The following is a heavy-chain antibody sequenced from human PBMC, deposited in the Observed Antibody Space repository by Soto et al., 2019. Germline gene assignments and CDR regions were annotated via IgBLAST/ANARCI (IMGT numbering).Heavy chain of an antibody. V-gene: IGHV3-7*01. J-gene: IGHJ3*02. D-gene: IGHD4-17*01. CDR1: GFSFSASW. Sequence: GGSLRLSCATSGFSFSASWMAWVRQAPGKGLEWVADIKQDGSEKNYVDSVKGRVTISRDNAKNTVYLQMNSLRAEDTAVYYCARDLSGDYGALDTWGQGTMVTVSS. CDR2: IKQDGSEK. CDR3: ARDLSGDYGALDT.